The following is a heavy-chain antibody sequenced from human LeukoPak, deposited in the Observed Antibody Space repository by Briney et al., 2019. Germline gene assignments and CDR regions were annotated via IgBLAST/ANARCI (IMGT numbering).Heavy chain of an antibody. D-gene: IGHD3-22*01. V-gene: IGHV4-59*01. CDR1: GGSISSYY. CDR2: IYYSWST. J-gene: IGHJ6*02. Sequence: SETLSLTCTVSGGSISSYYWSWIRQPPGKGLEGIGYIYYSWSTNYNPSLKSRVNISVDTSKNQFSLKLSSVTAADTAVYYCARDLIDYYYGMDVWGQGTTVTVSS. CDR3: ARDLIDYYYGMDV.